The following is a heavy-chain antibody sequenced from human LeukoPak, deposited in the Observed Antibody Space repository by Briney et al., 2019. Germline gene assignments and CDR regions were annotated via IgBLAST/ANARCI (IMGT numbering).Heavy chain of an antibody. D-gene: IGHD5-18*01. Sequence: GGALRLSCAASRFIFSNHWMTWVRQAPGKGLEWVANIKEDGSEKYYVDSVKGRFTISRDNAKNSLYLQMNSLRAEDTAVYYCTRGGAPEYSYGYHFDYWGQGTLVTVSS. CDR2: IKEDGSEK. CDR3: TRGGAPEYSYGYHFDY. V-gene: IGHV3-7*01. CDR1: RFIFSNHW. J-gene: IGHJ4*02.